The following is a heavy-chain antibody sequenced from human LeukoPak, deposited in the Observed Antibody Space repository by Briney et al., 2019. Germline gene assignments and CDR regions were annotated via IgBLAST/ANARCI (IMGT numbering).Heavy chain of an antibody. D-gene: IGHD3-22*01. CDR1: GFTFSSYG. J-gene: IGHJ3*02. CDR3: ARDTNYYDSSGYLSAFDI. Sequence: PGRSLRLSCAASGFTFSSYGMHWVRQASGKGLEWVAVIWYDGSNKYYADSVKGRFTISRDNSKNTLYLQMNSLRAEDTAVYYCARDTNYYDSSGYLSAFDIWGQGTMVTVSS. V-gene: IGHV3-33*01. CDR2: IWYDGSNK.